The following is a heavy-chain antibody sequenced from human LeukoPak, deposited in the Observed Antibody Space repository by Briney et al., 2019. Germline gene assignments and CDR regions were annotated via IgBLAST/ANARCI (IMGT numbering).Heavy chain of an antibody. Sequence: PSETLSLTCTVSGGSMSSYYWSWIRQPPGKGLEWIGYIYYSGSTKYNPSLKSRVTISVDTSKNQFSLKLSSVTAADTAVYYCARGAKAGYNLEPFDYWGQGTLVTVSS. J-gene: IGHJ4*02. D-gene: IGHD5-24*01. CDR3: ARGAKAGYNLEPFDY. CDR1: GGSMSSYY. CDR2: IYYSGST. V-gene: IGHV4-59*08.